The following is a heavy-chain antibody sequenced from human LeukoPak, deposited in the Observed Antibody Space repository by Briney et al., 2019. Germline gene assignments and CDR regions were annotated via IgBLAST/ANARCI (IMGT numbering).Heavy chain of an antibody. CDR2: IYYSGST. J-gene: IGHJ4*02. V-gene: IGHV4-39*07. D-gene: IGHD3-22*01. CDR1: GGSISSSSYY. CDR3: ARDVGYYDSSGSGFDY. Sequence: PSETLSLTCTVSGGSISSSSYYWGWIRQPPGKGLEWIGSIYYSGSTYYNPSLKRRVTISVDMSKKQFSLTLSSVTAADTAVYYCARDVGYYDSSGSGFDYWGQGTLVTVSS.